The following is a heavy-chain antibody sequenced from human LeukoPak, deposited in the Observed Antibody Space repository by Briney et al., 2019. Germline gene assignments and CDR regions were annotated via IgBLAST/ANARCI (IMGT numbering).Heavy chain of an antibody. J-gene: IGHJ5*02. CDR1: GDSMGSYY. CDR3: ARHLWFGDPTGFDP. D-gene: IGHD3-10*01. Sequence: PSETLSLTCTVSGDSMGSYYWNWLRQPAGKGLEWIGRIRSDGTTYNNPSLESAVTMSVDTSNNHFSLRLSSVTAADTAIYFCARHLWFGDPTGFDPWGQGTLVTVSS. CDR2: IRSDGTT. V-gene: IGHV4-4*07.